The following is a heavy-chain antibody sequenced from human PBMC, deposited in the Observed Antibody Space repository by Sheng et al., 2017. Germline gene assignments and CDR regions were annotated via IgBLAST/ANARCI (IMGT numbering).Heavy chain of an antibody. V-gene: IGHV3-21*01. J-gene: IGHJ4*02. CDR1: GFTFSSYS. CDR3: ARQVEGFLEWLVYYFDY. CDR2: ISSSSSYI. Sequence: EVQLVESGGGLVKPGGSLRLSCAASGFTFSSYSMNWVRQAPGKGLEWVSSISSSSSYIYYADSVKGRFTISRDNAKNSLYLQMNSLRAEDTAVYYCARQVEGFLEWLVYYFDYWGQGTLVTVSS. D-gene: IGHD3-3*01.